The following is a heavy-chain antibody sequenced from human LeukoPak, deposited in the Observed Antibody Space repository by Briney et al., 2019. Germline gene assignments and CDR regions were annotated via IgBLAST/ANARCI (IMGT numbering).Heavy chain of an antibody. CDR1: GGSISSSSYY. J-gene: IGHJ5*02. D-gene: IGHD3-10*01. Sequence: SETLSLTCTVSGGSISSSSYYWGWIRQPPGKGLEWIGSIYYSGSTYYNPSLKSRVTISVDTSKNQLSLKLTSVTAADPAVYYCFMVRGSLACFDPGGQETRVTVP. CDR2: IYYSGST. V-gene: IGHV4-39*01. CDR3: FMVRGSLACFDP.